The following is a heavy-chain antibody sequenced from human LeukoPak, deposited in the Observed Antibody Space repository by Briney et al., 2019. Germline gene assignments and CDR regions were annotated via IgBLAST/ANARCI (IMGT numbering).Heavy chain of an antibody. CDR3: ARELVVIASYFDY. Sequence: GGSLRLSCAASGFTFSSYWMSWVRQAPGKGLEWVANIKQDGSEKYYVDSVKGRFTISRDNAKNSLYLQMNSLRAEDTAVYYCARELVVIASYFDYWGQGTLVTVSS. CDR1: GFTFSSYW. V-gene: IGHV3-7*01. CDR2: IKQDGSEK. D-gene: IGHD3-22*01. J-gene: IGHJ4*02.